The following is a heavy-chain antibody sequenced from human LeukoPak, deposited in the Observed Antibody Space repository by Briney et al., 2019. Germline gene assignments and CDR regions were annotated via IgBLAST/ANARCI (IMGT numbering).Heavy chain of an antibody. J-gene: IGHJ4*02. V-gene: IGHV4-39*07. Sequence: PSETLSLTCTVSGYSISSSSYYWGWIRQPPGKGLEWIGSIYYSGSTYYNPSLKSRVTISVDTSKNQFSLQLNSVTPEDTAVYYCARGTSLDDYVWGSYRFDYWGQGTLVTVS. CDR3: ARGTSLDDYVWGSYRFDY. CDR1: GYSISSSSYY. CDR2: IYYSGST. D-gene: IGHD3-16*02.